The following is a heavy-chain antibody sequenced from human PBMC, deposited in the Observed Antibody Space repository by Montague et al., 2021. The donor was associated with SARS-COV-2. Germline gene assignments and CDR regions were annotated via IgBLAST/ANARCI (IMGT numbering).Heavy chain of an antibody. CDR1: GGSVSSATGY. Sequence: SETLSLTCTVPGGSVSSATGYWSWIRQPPGKGLEWIGEVNHSGSTNYNPSLKSRVTISVDTSKNQFSLKMNSVSAADTAVYYCARGQVTIFGVLLMLPAAGAFDIWGRGTMVSVSS. D-gene: IGHD3-3*01. V-gene: IGHV4-34*01. CDR2: VNHSGST. CDR3: ARGQVTIFGVLLMLPAAGAFDI. J-gene: IGHJ3*02.